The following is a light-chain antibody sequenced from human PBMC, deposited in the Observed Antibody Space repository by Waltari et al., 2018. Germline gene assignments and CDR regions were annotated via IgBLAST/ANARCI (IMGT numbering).Light chain of an antibody. CDR3: QQHDSTPLS. J-gene: IGKJ4*01. Sequence: DFVMTQSPDSLAVSLGERATIHCTSSQSVLYSSNQKNSLAWYQQKPGQPPKLLIYWASTRESGVPGRFSGSVAGTEFTLTSSGLQAEDVAVYYCQQHDSTPLSFGGGTKVEIK. CDR1: QSVLYSSNQKNS. V-gene: IGKV4-1*01. CDR2: WAS.